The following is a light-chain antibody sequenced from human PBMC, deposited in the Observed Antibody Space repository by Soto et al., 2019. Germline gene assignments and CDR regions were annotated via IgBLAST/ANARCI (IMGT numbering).Light chain of an antibody. CDR1: QSVSSN. Sequence: EIVMTQSPATLSVAPGERATLSCRASQSVSSNLAWYQQKPGQAPRLLIYGASTRATGIPARFSGSGSGTEFTITISSLQSDDVATYYCQHYQRYPPSFGGGTKLEIK. CDR3: QHYQRYPPS. CDR2: GAS. V-gene: IGKV3-15*01. J-gene: IGKJ4*01.